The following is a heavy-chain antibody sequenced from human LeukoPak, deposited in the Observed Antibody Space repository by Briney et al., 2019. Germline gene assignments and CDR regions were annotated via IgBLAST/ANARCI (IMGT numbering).Heavy chain of an antibody. D-gene: IGHD2-2*01. Sequence: GGSLRLSCAASGFTFSSYAMSWVRQAPGKGLEWVSAISGSGVSTYYADSVKGRFTISRDNSKNTLYLQMNSLRAEDTAVYYCAKDRGCSTSCYGEPDDAFDIWGQGTMVTVSS. CDR2: ISGSGVST. CDR1: GFTFSSYA. CDR3: AKDRGCSTSCYGEPDDAFDI. J-gene: IGHJ3*02. V-gene: IGHV3-23*01.